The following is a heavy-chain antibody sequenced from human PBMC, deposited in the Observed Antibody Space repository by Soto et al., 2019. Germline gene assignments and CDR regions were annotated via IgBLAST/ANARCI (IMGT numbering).Heavy chain of an antibody. J-gene: IGHJ6*02. V-gene: IGHV3-30*18. CDR2: ISYDGSNK. Sequence: PGGSLRLSCAASGFTFSSYGMHWVRQAPGKGLEWVAVISYDGSNKYYADSVKGRFTISRDNSKNTLYLQMNSLRAEDTAVYYCAKDMQQLDQVYYSGMDVWGQGTTVTVSS. CDR1: GFTFSSYG. CDR3: AKDMQQLDQVYYSGMDV. D-gene: IGHD6-13*01.